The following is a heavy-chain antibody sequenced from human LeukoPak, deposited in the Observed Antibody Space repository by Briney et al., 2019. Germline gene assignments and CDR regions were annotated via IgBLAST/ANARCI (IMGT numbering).Heavy chain of an antibody. J-gene: IGHJ4*02. CDR1: GESSFSSYY. V-gene: IGHV4-34*01. D-gene: IGHD3-22*01. CDR2: INHSGYT. Sequence: NTSETLSLTCAVYGESSFSSYYWSWIRQTPGGALEWIGEINHSGYTNYNPSLKSRVTLSIDTSKNQFSLRLNSVTAADTAVYYCSRQVVGNDYWGQGTLVTVSS. CDR3: SRQVVGNDY.